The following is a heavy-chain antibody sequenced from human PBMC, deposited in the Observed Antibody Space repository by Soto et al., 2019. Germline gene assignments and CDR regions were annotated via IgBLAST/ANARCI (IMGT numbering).Heavy chain of an antibody. D-gene: IGHD3-3*01. Sequence: EVQLLESGGGLVQPGGSLRLSCAASGFTFSSYAMSWVRQAPGKGLEWVSAISGSGGSTYYADSVKGRFTISRDNSKNTLYLQMNSLRAEDTAVYYCAEDQGDEAITIFGVVIFDYWGQGTLVTVSS. V-gene: IGHV3-23*01. CDR2: ISGSGGST. CDR3: AEDQGDEAITIFGVVIFDY. CDR1: GFTFSSYA. J-gene: IGHJ4*02.